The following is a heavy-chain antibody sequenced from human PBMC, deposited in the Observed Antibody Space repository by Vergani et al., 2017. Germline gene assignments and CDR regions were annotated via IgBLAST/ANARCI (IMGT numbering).Heavy chain of an antibody. CDR3: ARDRPRSVVGPFDP. V-gene: IGHV4-61*02. J-gene: IGHJ5*02. CDR2: IYTSGST. Sequence: QVQLQESGPGLVKPSQTLSLTCTVSGDSISSGSYYWSWIRQPPGKGLEWIGRIYTSGSTNYNPSLKSRVTMSVDTSKNQFSLKLSSVTAADTAVYYCARDRPRSVVGPFDPWGQGTLVTVSS. CDR1: GDSISSGSYY. D-gene: IGHD2-2*01.